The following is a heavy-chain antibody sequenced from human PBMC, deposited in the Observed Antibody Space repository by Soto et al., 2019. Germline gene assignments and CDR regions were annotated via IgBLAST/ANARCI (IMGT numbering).Heavy chain of an antibody. Sequence: EVQVVETRGGLIQPGGSLRLACAASGFTVSTNYMTWVRQAPGKGLEWVSAIYTAGHTYYADSVKGRFTISRDNSKNTVYLQMNSLRAEDTAVYYCTVNIYFESSGYSRDYFGQGTQVTVSS. J-gene: IGHJ4*02. CDR3: TVNIYFESSGYSRDY. CDR2: IYTAGHT. CDR1: GFTVSTNY. D-gene: IGHD3-22*01. V-gene: IGHV3-53*02.